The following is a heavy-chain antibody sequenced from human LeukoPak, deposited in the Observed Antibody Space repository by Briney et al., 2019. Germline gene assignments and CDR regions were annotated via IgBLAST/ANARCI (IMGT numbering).Heavy chain of an antibody. CDR1: GFTFSSYA. CDR3: AKDLSNPYKYYGMDV. Sequence: GGSLRLSCAASGFTFSSYAMSWVRQGPGKGLEWVSAISGSGSSTYYADSVKGRFTISRDNSKNTLYLQMSSLRAEDTAVYSCAKDLSNPYKYYGMDVWGQGTTVTVSS. V-gene: IGHV3-23*01. CDR2: ISGSGSST. D-gene: IGHD4-11*01. J-gene: IGHJ6*02.